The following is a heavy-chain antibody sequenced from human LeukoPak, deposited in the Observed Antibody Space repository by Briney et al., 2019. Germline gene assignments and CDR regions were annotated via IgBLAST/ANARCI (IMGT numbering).Heavy chain of an antibody. CDR2: INWKSGSI. D-gene: IGHD2-2*01. V-gene: IGHV3-9*01. Sequence: GGSMRLSCAASGFTFDDYAMHWDRHAPGKGLEWVSGINWKSGSIAYADSVKGRFTISRDNAKNSLYLQMNSLRTEDTALYYCSKGSVTSLYYCFMDVWGRGTTVTVSS. CDR1: GFTFDDYA. J-gene: IGHJ6*03. CDR3: SKGSVTSLYYCFMDV.